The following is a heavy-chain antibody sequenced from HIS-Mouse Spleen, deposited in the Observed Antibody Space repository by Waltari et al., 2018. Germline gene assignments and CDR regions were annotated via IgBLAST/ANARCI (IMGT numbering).Heavy chain of an antibody. CDR2: IWYDGSNK. D-gene: IGHD3-16*01. CDR3: ARDWIEGGGALYYFDY. Sequence: QVQLVESGGGVVQPGRSLRLSCAASGCTFSSYGRHWVRQAPGKGLEWVAVIWYDGSNKYYAGSVKGRFTISRDNSKNTLYLQMNSLRAEDTAVYYCARDWIEGGGALYYFDYWGQGTLVTVSS. CDR1: GCTFSSYG. V-gene: IGHV3-33*01. J-gene: IGHJ4*02.